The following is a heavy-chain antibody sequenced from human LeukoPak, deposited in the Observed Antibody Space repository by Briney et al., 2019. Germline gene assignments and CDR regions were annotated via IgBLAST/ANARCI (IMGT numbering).Heavy chain of an antibody. CDR3: ARAHPTDYYMDV. CDR2: INRGATYI. CDR1: EFTFSSYS. Sequence: PGGSLRLSCTVSEFTFSSYSMNWVRQAPGKGLEWVASINRGATYIYYADSMKGRFTISRDDAKSSLYLQMNSLRAEDTAVYYCARAHPTDYYMDVWGQGTTVTVSS. J-gene: IGHJ6*03. V-gene: IGHV3-21*01.